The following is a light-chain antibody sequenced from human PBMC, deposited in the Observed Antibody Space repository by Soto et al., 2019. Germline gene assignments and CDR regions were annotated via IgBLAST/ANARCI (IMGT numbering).Light chain of an antibody. Sequence: DIQMTQSPSTLSASVGDRVTITCRASQSISTWLAWYQQEPGKAPKLLIHNASSLQSGVPSRFSGSGSGTDFTLTISSLHPEDFATYYCQQDNSYSPTFGQGTRVEIK. CDR2: NAS. CDR1: QSISTW. CDR3: QQDNSYSPT. J-gene: IGKJ1*01. V-gene: IGKV1-5*03.